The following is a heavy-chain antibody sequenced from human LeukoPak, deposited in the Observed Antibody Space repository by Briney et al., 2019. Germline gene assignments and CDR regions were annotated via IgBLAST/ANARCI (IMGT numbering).Heavy chain of an antibody. CDR1: GFTFSSYS. CDR3: ATDRATQYFDY. CDR2: ISSSSSYI. Sequence: GGSLRLSCAAPGFTFSSYSMNWVRQAPGKGLEWVSSISSSSSYIYYADSVKGRFTISRDNSRNTLFLQMNSLRAEDTAVYYCATDRATQYFDYWGQGTLVSVSS. J-gene: IGHJ4*02. V-gene: IGHV3-21*01. D-gene: IGHD2-15*01.